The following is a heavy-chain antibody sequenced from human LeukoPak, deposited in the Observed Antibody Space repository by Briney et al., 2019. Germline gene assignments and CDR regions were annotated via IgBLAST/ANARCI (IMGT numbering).Heavy chain of an antibody. Sequence: AASVKVSCKASGYTFTNYGISWVRQAPGQGLEWMGWISAYNGNTNYAQKLQGRVTMTTDTSTSTAYMELRSLRSDDTAVYYCARNLYSGSYYRRWYFDLWGRGTLVTVSS. J-gene: IGHJ2*01. CDR2: ISAYNGNT. D-gene: IGHD1-26*01. CDR3: ARNLYSGSYYRRWYFDL. V-gene: IGHV1-18*01. CDR1: GYTFTNYG.